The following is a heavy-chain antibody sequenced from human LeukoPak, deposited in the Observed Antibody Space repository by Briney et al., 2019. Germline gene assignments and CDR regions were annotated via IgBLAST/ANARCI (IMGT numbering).Heavy chain of an antibody. CDR3: ARLGYYDILTGYYPNWFDP. CDR2: IYYSGST. D-gene: IGHD3-9*01. Sequence: SETLSLTCTVSGGSISSSSYYWGWIRQPPGKGLEWIGSIYYSGSTYYNPSLKSRGTIYVDTSKNQFSLKLRSVPAEDTAVYYCARLGYYDILTGYYPNWFDPWGQGTLVTVSS. J-gene: IGHJ5*02. V-gene: IGHV4-39*01. CDR1: GGSISSSSYY.